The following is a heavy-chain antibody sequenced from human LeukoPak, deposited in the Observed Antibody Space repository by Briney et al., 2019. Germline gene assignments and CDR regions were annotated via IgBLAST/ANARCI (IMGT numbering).Heavy chain of an antibody. J-gene: IGHJ3*01. CDR1: GFTFSSYS. V-gene: IGHV3-48*02. CDR2: ITSRSSTI. D-gene: IGHD3-16*01. CDR3: AREALTFGAL. Sequence: PGGSLRLSCVASGFTFSSYSMNWVRQAPGKGLEWVSYITSRSSTIYYADSVKGRFTISRDNAKNSLYLQMNSLRDEDTAVYYCAREALTFGALWGQETMVTVSS.